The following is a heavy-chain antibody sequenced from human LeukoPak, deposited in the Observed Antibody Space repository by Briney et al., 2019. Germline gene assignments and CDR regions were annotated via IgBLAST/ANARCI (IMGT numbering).Heavy chain of an antibody. CDR1: GDTFIRYG. Sequence: GASVKVSCKASGDTFIRYGISWVRQAQGQGLEWMGWCSTGNGNTNYGQKFQGRVAMTTDTSTGTAYMELRSLRSDDTAMYYCATANNWNYALGYWGQGTLVTVSS. J-gene: IGHJ4*02. CDR3: ATANNWNYALGY. CDR2: CSTGNGNT. V-gene: IGHV1-18*01. D-gene: IGHD1-7*01.